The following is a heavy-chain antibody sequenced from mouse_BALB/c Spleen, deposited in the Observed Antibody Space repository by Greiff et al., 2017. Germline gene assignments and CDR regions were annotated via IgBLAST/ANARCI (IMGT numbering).Heavy chain of an antibody. CDR3: ARSDYDYDRDY. J-gene: IGHJ2*01. CDR2: ILPGSGST. CDR1: GYTFSSYW. D-gene: IGHD2-4*01. Sequence: VQLQQSGAELMKPGASVKISCKATGYTFSSYWIEWVKQRPGHGLEWIGEILPGSGSTNYNEKFKGKATFTADTSSNTAYMQLSSLTSEDSAVYYCARSDYDYDRDYLGQGTTLTVSS. V-gene: IGHV1-9*01.